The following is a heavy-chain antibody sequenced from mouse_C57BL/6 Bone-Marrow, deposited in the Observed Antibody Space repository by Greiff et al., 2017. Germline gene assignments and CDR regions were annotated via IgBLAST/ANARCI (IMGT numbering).Heavy chain of an antibody. D-gene: IGHD2-4*01. CDR3: AKSYDYADYTMDY. CDR2: MHPNGGSP. J-gene: IGHJ4*01. V-gene: IGHV1-64*01. CDR1: GYTFTNYW. Sequence: VQLQQPGAELVKPGASVKLSCKASGYTFTNYWMNWVKQRPGQGLEWIGMMHPNGGSPDYNEKFKSEATLSVDKSSRTAYMELSSLTSEDSAVYYGAKSYDYADYTMDYWGQGTSVTVSS.